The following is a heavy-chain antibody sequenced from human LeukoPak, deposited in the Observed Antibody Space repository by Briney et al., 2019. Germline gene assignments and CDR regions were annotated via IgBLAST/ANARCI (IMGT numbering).Heavy chain of an antibody. J-gene: IGHJ4*02. V-gene: IGHV3-30*18. Sequence: GGSLRLSCAASGFTFSSYGMHWVRQAPGKGLEWVAVISYDGSNKYYADSVKGRFTISRDNSKNTLYLQMNSLRDEDTAVYYCAKLIVGATSGDYWGQGTLVTVSS. D-gene: IGHD1-26*01. CDR3: AKLIVGATSGDY. CDR2: ISYDGSNK. CDR1: GFTFSSYG.